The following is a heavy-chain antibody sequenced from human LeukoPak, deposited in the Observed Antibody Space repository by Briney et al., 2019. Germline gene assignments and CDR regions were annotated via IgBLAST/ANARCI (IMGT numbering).Heavy chain of an antibody. CDR3: ARSTGTTQGYFDY. D-gene: IGHD1-7*01. J-gene: IGHJ4*02. CDR1: GGSISSYY. Sequence: ASETLSLTCTVSGGSISSYYWSWIRQPPGKGLEWIGYIYYSGSTNYNPSLKGRVTISVDTSKNQFSLKLSSVTAADTAVYYCARSTGTTQGYFDYWGQGTLVTVSS. V-gene: IGHV4-59*01. CDR2: IYYSGST.